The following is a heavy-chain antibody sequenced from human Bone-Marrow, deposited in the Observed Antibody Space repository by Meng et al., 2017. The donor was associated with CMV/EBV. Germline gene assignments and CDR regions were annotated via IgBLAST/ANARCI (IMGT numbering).Heavy chain of an antibody. J-gene: IGHJ4*02. D-gene: IGHD3-3*01. Sequence: GGSLRLSCAASGFTFSSYAMSWVRQAPGKGLVWVARINSDGTGTKYADSVKGRVTISRDNAKNTVFLQMNSLRVEDTAVYYCASRYGVASMGNWGQGTLVTVSS. CDR3: ASRYGVASMGN. CDR2: INSDGTGT. CDR1: GFTFSSYA. V-gene: IGHV3-74*03.